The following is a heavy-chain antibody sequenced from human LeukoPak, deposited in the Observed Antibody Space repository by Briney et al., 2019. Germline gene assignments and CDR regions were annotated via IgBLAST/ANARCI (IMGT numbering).Heavy chain of an antibody. CDR1: GFTFSSYA. V-gene: IGHV3-23*01. CDR2: ISGSGGST. D-gene: IGHD3-10*01. J-gene: IGHJ4*02. CDR3: AKGTLLLWFGELSPSDY. Sequence: PGGSLRLSCAASGFTFSSYAMSWVRQAPGKGLEWVSAISGSGGSTYYADSVKGRFTISRDNSKNTLYLQMNSLRAEDTAVYYCAKGTLLLWFGELSPSDYWGQGTLVTVSS.